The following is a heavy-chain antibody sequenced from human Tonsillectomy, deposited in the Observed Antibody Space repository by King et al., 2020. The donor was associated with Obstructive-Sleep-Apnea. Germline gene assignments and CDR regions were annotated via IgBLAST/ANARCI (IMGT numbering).Heavy chain of an antibody. D-gene: IGHD1-26*01. CDR3: ARLRAGQGSNAFDY. CDR2: INHSGST. Sequence: VQLQQWGPGLLKPSETLSLTCAVYGESFSGCYWTWIRQPPGKGLEWIGEINHSGSTIYSPSLKSRVTISVDTFKNQFSLNLSSWTAADPAVYYCARLRAGQGSNAFDYWGQGTLVTVSS. V-gene: IGHV4-34*01. CDR1: GESFSGCY. J-gene: IGHJ4*02.